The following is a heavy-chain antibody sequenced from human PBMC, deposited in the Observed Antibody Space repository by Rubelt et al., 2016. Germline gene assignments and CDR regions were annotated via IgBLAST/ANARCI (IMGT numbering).Heavy chain of an antibody. CDR1: GGSISTYY. J-gene: IGHJ3*02. CDR3: ARDKVREVIGAFDI. CDR2: TFYSGST. D-gene: IGHD3-10*01. V-gene: IGHV4-59*01. Sequence: QVQLQESGPGLVKPSETLSLTCTVSGGSISTYYWSWIRQPPGKGLEWIGYTFYSGSTNYNPSLKSRVTISVDTSKNRFSLKLSSVTAAETAVYYCARDKVREVIGAFDIWGLGTMVTVSS.